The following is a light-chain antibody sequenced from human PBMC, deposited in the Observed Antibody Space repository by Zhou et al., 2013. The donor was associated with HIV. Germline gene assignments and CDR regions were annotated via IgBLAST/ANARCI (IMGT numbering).Light chain of an antibody. CDR3: MQALQTPRT. CDR1: QSLLHSNGYNY. V-gene: IGKV2-28*01. J-gene: IGKJ2*01. Sequence: DIVMTQSPLSLAVTPGEPASISCRSSQSLLHSNGYNYLDWYLQRPGQSPQLLISFRSNRASGVPDRFSGSGSGTDFTLKISRVEAEDVGVYYCMQALQTPRTFGQGTKLEIK. CDR2: FRS.